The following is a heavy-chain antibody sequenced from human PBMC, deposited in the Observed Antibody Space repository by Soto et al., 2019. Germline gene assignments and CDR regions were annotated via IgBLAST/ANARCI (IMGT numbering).Heavy chain of an antibody. D-gene: IGHD5-12*01. CDR3: ARVDTDLEMATIGGFDY. V-gene: IGHV4-39*07. J-gene: IGHJ4*02. Sequence: SETLSLTCTVSGGSIRGSSYYWGWIRQPPGKGLEWIGSISYSGSTYYNPSLKSRVTISVDTSKNQFSLKLSSVTAADTAVYYCARVDTDLEMATIGGFDYWGQGTLVTVSS. CDR1: GGSIRGSSYY. CDR2: ISYSGST.